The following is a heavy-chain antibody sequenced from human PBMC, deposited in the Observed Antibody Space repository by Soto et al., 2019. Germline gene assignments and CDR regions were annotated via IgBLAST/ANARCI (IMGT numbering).Heavy chain of an antibody. V-gene: IGHV1-69*13. J-gene: IGHJ6*02. D-gene: IGHD3-10*01. CDR1: GGTFSSYA. CDR3: ARAYYGSGSYYNPSPHYYYYGMDV. Sequence: SVKVSCKASGGTFSSYAISWVRQAPGQGLEWMGGIIPIFGTANYAQKFQGRVTITADESTSTAYMELSGLRSEDTAGYYCARAYYGSGSYYNPSPHYYYYGMDVWGQGTTVTVS. CDR2: IIPIFGTA.